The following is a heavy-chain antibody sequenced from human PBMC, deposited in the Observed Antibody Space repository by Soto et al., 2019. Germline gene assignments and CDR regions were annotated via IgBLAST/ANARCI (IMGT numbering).Heavy chain of an antibody. Sequence: GESLKISCKGSGYNFTKYWIGWVRQMPGKGLEWRGIIYPGDSDTRYSPSFQGQVTISADKSISAAYLQWSSLKASDTAMYYCARQEGAPVLFYYGMDVWGQGTTVTVSS. CDR3: ARQEGAPVLFYYGMDV. V-gene: IGHV5-51*01. CDR2: IYPGDSDT. J-gene: IGHJ6*02. D-gene: IGHD1-26*01. CDR1: GYNFTKYW.